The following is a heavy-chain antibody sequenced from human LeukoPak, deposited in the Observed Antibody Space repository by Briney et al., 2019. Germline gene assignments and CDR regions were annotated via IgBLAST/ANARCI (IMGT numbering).Heavy chain of an antibody. J-gene: IGHJ5*02. D-gene: IGHD4-11*01. CDR3: AREVNPTANLANWFDP. CDR2: IYYSGST. CDR1: GVSISSYY. V-gene: IGHV4-59*01. Sequence: SETPSLTCTVSGVSISSYYWSWLRQPPGKGLEWIGNIYYSGSTNYNPSLKSRVTISVDTSKNQFSLKLSSVTAADTAVYYCAREVNPTANLANWFDPWGQGTLVTVSS.